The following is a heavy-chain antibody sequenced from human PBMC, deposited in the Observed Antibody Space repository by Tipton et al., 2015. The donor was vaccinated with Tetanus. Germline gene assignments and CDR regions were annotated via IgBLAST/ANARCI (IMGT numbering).Heavy chain of an antibody. D-gene: IGHD4-17*01. V-gene: IGHV4-34*01. J-gene: IGHJ4*02. CDR1: GGSFSGYY. CDR3: ARPRPDDYGDYGYFDY. Sequence: TLSLTCAVYGGSFSGYYWSWIRQPPGKGLEWIGEINHSGSTNYNPSLKSRVTISVDTSKNQFSLKLSSVTAADTAVYYCARPRPDDYGDYGYFDYWGQGTLVTVSS. CDR2: INHSGST.